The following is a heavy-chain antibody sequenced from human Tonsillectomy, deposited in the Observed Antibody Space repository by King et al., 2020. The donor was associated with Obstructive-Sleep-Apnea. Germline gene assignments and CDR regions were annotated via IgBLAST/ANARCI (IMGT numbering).Heavy chain of an antibody. CDR3: ARDTSYDSSGYYRSYDAFDI. Sequence: QLVQSGAEVKKPGASVKVSCKASGYTFTSYGISWVRQAPGQGLEWMGWISAYNGNTNYAQMLQGRVTMTTDTATSTAYMELRSLRSDDTAVYYCARDTSYDSSGYYRSYDAFDIWGQGTMVTVSS. D-gene: IGHD3-22*01. V-gene: IGHV1-18*04. CDR1: GYTFTSYG. J-gene: IGHJ3*02. CDR2: ISAYNGNT.